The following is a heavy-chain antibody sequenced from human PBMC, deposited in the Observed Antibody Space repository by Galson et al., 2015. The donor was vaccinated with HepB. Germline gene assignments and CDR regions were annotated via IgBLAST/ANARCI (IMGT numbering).Heavy chain of an antibody. V-gene: IGHV1-69*13. D-gene: IGHD2-2*01. J-gene: IGHJ6*02. CDR2: IIPIFGTA. CDR1: GGTFSSYA. Sequence: SVKVSCKASGGTFSSYAISWVRQAPGQGLEWMGGIIPIFGTANYAQKFQGRVTITADESTSTAYMELSSLRSEDTAVYYCARDGVVVPAATPYYYYGMDVWGQGTTVTVSS. CDR3: ARDGVVVPAATPYYYYGMDV.